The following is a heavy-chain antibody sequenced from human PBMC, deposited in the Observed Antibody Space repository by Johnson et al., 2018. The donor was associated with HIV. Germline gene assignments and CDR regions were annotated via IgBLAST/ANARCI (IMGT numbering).Heavy chain of an antibody. Sequence: QVQLVESGGGVVQPGRYLRLSCAASGFTFSNFGMHWVRQAPGKGLEWVAVIWYDGSNKYYADSVKGRFTISRDNSKNTLYLQMNSLRAEDTAVYYCAKGGGLLSAFDIWGQGTMITVSS. J-gene: IGHJ3*02. D-gene: IGHD2-2*01. V-gene: IGHV3-33*06. CDR1: GFTFSNFG. CDR2: IWYDGSNK. CDR3: AKGGGLLSAFDI.